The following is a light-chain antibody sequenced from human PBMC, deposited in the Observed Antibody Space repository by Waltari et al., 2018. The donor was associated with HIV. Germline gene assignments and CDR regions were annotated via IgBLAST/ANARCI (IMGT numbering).Light chain of an antibody. V-gene: IGLV1-40*01. J-gene: IGLJ3*02. CDR2: GNS. CDR3: QSYDSSLSEV. Sequence: QSVLTQPPSVSGAPGQRVTISCTGSSSNIGAGYDVQWYQQLPGTAPKLLIYGNSNRPSGVPDRFSGSKSCTSASLAITGLQAEDEADYYCQSYDSSLSEVFGGGTKLTVL. CDR1: SSNIGAGYD.